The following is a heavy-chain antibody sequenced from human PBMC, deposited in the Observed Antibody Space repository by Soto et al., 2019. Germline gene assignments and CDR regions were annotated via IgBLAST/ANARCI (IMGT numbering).Heavy chain of an antibody. J-gene: IGHJ4*02. CDR1: GGSISSSSYY. V-gene: IGHV4-39*01. CDR2: IYYSGST. Sequence: QLQLQESGPGLVKPSETLSLTCTVSGGSISSSSYYWGWIRQPPGKGLEWIGSIYYSGSTYYNPSRKSRVTISVDTSKNQFSLKLSSVTAADTAVYYCARHTPAISISDHGGQGTLVTVSS. CDR3: ARHTPAISISDH. D-gene: IGHD2-15*01.